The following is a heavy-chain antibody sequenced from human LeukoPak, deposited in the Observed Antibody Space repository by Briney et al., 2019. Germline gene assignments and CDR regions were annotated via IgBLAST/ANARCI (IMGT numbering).Heavy chain of an antibody. Sequence: PGGSLRLSXAGSGFTFSTYAMSWVRQAPGKGLEWVSALSRSGDSTYYADSVKGRFTISRDNSKNTLYLQMNGLRAEDTAVYYCVLDSSSWPFEYWGQGTLVTVSS. J-gene: IGHJ4*02. CDR1: GFTFSTYA. V-gene: IGHV3-23*01. CDR2: LSRSGDST. CDR3: VLDSSSWPFEY. D-gene: IGHD6-13*01.